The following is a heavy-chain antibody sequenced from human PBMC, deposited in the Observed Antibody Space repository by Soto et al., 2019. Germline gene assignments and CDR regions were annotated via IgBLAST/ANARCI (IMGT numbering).Heavy chain of an antibody. CDR2: INHSGST. J-gene: IGHJ5*02. CDR1: GGSFSSYY. CDR3: ARSGRQHLVGRNWFDP. V-gene: IGHV4-34*01. D-gene: IGHD6-13*01. Sequence: QVQLQQWGAGLLKPSETLSLTCAVYGGSFSSYYWRWIRQPPGKGLEWLGEINHSGSTNYNTSLKRRVTMSAATSKTQFALNVSSVTAADTAVYYCARSGRQHLVGRNWFDPWGQGTMVSVSS.